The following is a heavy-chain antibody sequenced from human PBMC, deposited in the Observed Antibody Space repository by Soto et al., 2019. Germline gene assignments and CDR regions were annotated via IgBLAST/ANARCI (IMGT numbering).Heavy chain of an antibody. Sequence: GGSLRLSCAASGFTVSSNYMSWVRQAPGKGLEWVSVIYSGGSTYYADSVKGRFTISRDNSKNTLYLQMNSLRAEDTAVYYCARGPTTYSSSWYYFDYWGQGTLVTVSS. CDR3: ARGPTTYSSSWYYFDY. V-gene: IGHV3-66*01. CDR2: IYSGGST. CDR1: GFTVSSNY. D-gene: IGHD6-13*01. J-gene: IGHJ4*02.